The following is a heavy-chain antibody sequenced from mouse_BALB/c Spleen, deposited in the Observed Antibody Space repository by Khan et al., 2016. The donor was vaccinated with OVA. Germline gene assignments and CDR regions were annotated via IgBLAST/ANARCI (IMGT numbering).Heavy chain of an antibody. Sequence: EVQLQESGPELMKPGASVKISCKTSGYSFSTYYIHWVTRSHGKTLEWIGYIDPFNGGTTYNQKFKGKATLTVDKSSSTAYMHLTSLTSEDSAVYYWARHGSTSWFAYWGQGTLVTVSA. CDR1: GYSFSTYY. D-gene: IGHD1-1*01. CDR2: IDPFNGGT. V-gene: IGHV1S135*01. CDR3: ARHGSTSWFAY. J-gene: IGHJ3*01.